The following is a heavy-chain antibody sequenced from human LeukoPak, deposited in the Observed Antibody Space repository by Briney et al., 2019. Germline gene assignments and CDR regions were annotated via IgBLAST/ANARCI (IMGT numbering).Heavy chain of an antibody. J-gene: IGHJ5*02. Sequence: GGSLRLSCAASGFTGSHNYMSWVRQAPGKGLEWVSATHSSGGTYYADSVKGRFTISRDTSKNTLYPQINSLSVEDTAVYYCIVFGDSNHWGQGTLVTVSS. CDR3: IVFGDSNH. CDR2: THSSGGT. D-gene: IGHD4-17*01. CDR1: GFTGSHNY. V-gene: IGHV3-53*01.